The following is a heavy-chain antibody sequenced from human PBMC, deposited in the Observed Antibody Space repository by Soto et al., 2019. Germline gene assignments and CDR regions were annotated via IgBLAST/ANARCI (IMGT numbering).Heavy chain of an antibody. V-gene: IGHV3-23*01. CDR2: ISGSGGST. CDR1: GFTFTSYA. CDR3: AKDRDYDSSGYSFDY. J-gene: IGHJ4*02. D-gene: IGHD3-22*01. Sequence: PGGSLRLFCAASGFTFTSYAMSWVRQAPGKGLEWVSAISGSGGSTYYADSVKGRFTISRDNSKNTLYLQMNSLRAEDTAVYYCAKDRDYDSSGYSFDYWGQGTLVTVSS.